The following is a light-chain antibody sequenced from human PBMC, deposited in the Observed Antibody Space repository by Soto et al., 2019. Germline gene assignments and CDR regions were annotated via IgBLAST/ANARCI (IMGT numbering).Light chain of an antibody. CDR1: QGIDSR. Sequence: DIQMTQSPSSVSASVGDRVTITCRASQGIDSRLAWYQQKPGTAPKLLIYATSSLQSGVPSRFSGSGSGTDFTLTISSLQPEDFATYSCQQAKSSAWTFGQGTKVEIK. V-gene: IGKV1-12*01. J-gene: IGKJ1*01. CDR3: QQAKSSAWT. CDR2: ATS.